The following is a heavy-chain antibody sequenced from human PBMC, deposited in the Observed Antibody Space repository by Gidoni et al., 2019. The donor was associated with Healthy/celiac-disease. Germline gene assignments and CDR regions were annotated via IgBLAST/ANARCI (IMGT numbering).Heavy chain of an antibody. Sequence: EVQLVASGGGLVQPGGSLRLSCAASGFTFSSYAMSWVRQAPGKGLEWVSAISGSGGSTYYADSVKGRFTISRDNSKNTLYLQMNSLRAEDTAVYYCAKDKWADILTGYPYGMDVWGQGTTVTVSS. D-gene: IGHD3-9*01. V-gene: IGHV3-23*04. CDR1: GFTFSSYA. CDR3: AKDKWADILTGYPYGMDV. CDR2: ISGSGGST. J-gene: IGHJ6*02.